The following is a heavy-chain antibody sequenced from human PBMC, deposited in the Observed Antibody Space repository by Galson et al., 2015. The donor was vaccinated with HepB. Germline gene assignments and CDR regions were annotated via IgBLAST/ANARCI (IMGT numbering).Heavy chain of an antibody. Sequence: SLRLSCAGSEFTFSTYWMSWARQAPGKGLEWVANIKQDGSEKYYAYSVEGRFTISRDNAKNSLYLQMDSLRVEDTAVYYCARDSSSRGKNDYGDPGVYWGQGILVTVSS. CDR2: IKQDGSEK. CDR1: EFTFSTYW. J-gene: IGHJ4*02. CDR3: ARDSSSRGKNDYGDPGVY. D-gene: IGHD4-17*01. V-gene: IGHV3-7*01.